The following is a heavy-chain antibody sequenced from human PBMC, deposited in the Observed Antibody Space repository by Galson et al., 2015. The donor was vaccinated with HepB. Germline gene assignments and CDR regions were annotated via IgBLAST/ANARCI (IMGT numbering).Heavy chain of an antibody. J-gene: IGHJ3*02. D-gene: IGHD3-16*02. CDR3: AKDPGSYDYVWGSYRYDAFDI. V-gene: IGHV3-21*01. CDR1: GFTFNSYN. CDR2: ISSSSSYI. Sequence: SLRLSCAASGFTFNSYNMNWVRQAPGKGLEWVSSISSSSSYIYYADSVKGRFTISRDNAKNSLYLHMNSLRAEDTAVYYCAKDPGSYDYVWGSYRYDAFDIWGQGTMVIVSS.